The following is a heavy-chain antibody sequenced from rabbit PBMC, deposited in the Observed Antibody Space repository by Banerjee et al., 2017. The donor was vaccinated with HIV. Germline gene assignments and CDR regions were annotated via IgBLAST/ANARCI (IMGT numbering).Heavy chain of an antibody. J-gene: IGHJ4*01. V-gene: IGHV1S45*01. CDR1: GFDFSSSYW. D-gene: IGHD5-1*01. CDR3: ARAYVDGSVGVWNL. Sequence: EESGGDLVKPEGSLTLTCTASGFDFSSSYWICWVRQAPGKGLEWIACINTSSGNTVYASWAKGRFTISKTSSTTVTLQMTSLTVADTATYFCARAYVDGSVGVWNLWGPGTLVTVS. CDR2: INTSSGNT.